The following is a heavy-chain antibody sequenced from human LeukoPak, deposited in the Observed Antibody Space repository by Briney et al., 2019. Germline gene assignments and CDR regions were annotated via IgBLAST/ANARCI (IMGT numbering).Heavy chain of an antibody. CDR3: AKGGNLGYCIGRSCLDV. D-gene: IGHD2-15*01. Sequence: PGGSLRLSCTASGFSFDEYAMHWVRQAPGKGLEWVSGISWNGGRLDYADSVKGRFTISRDYAKNSLYLQMNSLRAEDTALYYCAKGGNLGYCIGRSCLDVWGQGTTVTVSS. CDR2: ISWNGGRL. CDR1: GFSFDEYA. J-gene: IGHJ6*02. V-gene: IGHV3-9*01.